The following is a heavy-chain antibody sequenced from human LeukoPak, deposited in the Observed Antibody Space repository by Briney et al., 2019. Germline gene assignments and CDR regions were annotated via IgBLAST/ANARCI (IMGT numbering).Heavy chain of an antibody. CDR2: IYYSGST. D-gene: IGHD3-3*01. CDR1: GGSLSSHY. Sequence: SETLSLTCTVSGGSLSSHYWSWIRQPAGKGLEWIGYIYYSGSTNYNPSLKSRVTISVDTSKNQFSLKLSSVTAADTAVYYCAREGDWTYYDFWSGYQVGRYFDYWGQGTLVTVSS. CDR3: AREGDWTYYDFWSGYQVGRYFDY. J-gene: IGHJ4*02. V-gene: IGHV4-59*11.